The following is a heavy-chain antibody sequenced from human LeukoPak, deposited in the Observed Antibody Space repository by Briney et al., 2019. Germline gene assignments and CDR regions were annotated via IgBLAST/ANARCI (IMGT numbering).Heavy chain of an antibody. V-gene: IGHV3-21*01. CDR1: GFNLKTYT. CDR3: ARVSTYYYDSSGYPNRPRGDYYYMDV. CDR2: MSSSWCYI. J-gene: IGHJ6*03. Sequence: GGSLRLSCAASGFNLKTYTMNWVRQAPGKGLEWVSSMSSSWCYIHYADSVKGRFTISRDNGKNSLYLQMNNLRVEDTAVYYCARVSTYYYDSSGYPNRPRGDYYYMDVWGKGTTVTISS. D-gene: IGHD3-22*01.